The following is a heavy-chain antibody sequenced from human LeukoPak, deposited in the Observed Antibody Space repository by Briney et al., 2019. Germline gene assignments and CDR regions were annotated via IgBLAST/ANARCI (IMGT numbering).Heavy chain of an antibody. CDR1: GCTFSSYT. CDR3: AKDYWNSKYYFDY. D-gene: IGHD1-7*01. CDR2: IRYDESNT. Sequence: GGSLRLSCAASGCTFSSYTMSWVRQTPGKGLEWVTFIRYDESNTYYTDSVKGRFTISRDNSKNTLYLQMDSLRPEDTAVYYCAKDYWNSKYYFDYWGQGTLVTVSS. J-gene: IGHJ4*02. V-gene: IGHV3-30*02.